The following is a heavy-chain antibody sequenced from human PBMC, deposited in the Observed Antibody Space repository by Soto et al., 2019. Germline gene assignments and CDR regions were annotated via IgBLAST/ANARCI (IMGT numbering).Heavy chain of an antibody. CDR3: ARGDSTSSPYWYFDL. CDR2: TYYTGST. CDR1: GASISSGGYH. D-gene: IGHD6-6*01. V-gene: IGHV4-31*03. Sequence: QVQLQESGPGLAMPSQTLTLICSVSGASISSGGYHWTWIRQHPGKGLEWIGYTYYTGSTYYHPSLKSRVTISEDRSKNQFSLHLSSVTAADTAVYYCARGDSTSSPYWYFDLWGRGTLVTVSS. J-gene: IGHJ2*01.